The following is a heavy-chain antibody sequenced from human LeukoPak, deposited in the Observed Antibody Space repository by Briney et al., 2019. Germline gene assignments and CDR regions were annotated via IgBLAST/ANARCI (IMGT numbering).Heavy chain of an antibody. D-gene: IGHD4-17*01. Sequence: SETLSLTCTVSGGSISSSSYYWGWIRQPPGKGLEWIGRIYTSGSTNYNPSLKSRVTMSVDTSKNQFSLKLSSVTAADTAVYYCASAQYGDFSDYWGQGTLVTVSS. CDR1: GGSISSSSYY. CDR2: IYTSGST. V-gene: IGHV4-61*05. J-gene: IGHJ4*02. CDR3: ASAQYGDFSDY.